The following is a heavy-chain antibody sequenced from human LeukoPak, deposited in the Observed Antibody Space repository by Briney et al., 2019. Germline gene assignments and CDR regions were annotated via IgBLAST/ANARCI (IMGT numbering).Heavy chain of an antibody. Sequence: PSETLSLTCAVYGGSFSGYYWSWIRQPPGKGREWIGEINHSGSTNYNPSLKSRVTISVDTSKNQFSLKLSSVTAADTAVYYCARLGIAAAGTNYWGQGTLVTVSS. J-gene: IGHJ4*02. D-gene: IGHD6-13*01. V-gene: IGHV4-34*01. CDR2: INHSGST. CDR1: GGSFSGYY. CDR3: ARLGIAAAGTNY.